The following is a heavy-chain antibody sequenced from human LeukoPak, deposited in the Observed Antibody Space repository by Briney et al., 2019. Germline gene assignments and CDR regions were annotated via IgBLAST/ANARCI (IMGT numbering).Heavy chain of an antibody. CDR1: GGSISSSSYY. V-gene: IGHV4-39*01. J-gene: IGHJ3*02. Sequence: SETLSLTCTVSGGSISSSSYYWGWIRQPPGKGPEWIGSIYYSGSTYYNPSLKSRVTISVDTSKNQFSLKLSSVTAADTAVYYCARHEQYYDFWSGYYRPDAFDIWGQGTMVTVSS. CDR2: IYYSGST. D-gene: IGHD3-3*01. CDR3: ARHEQYYDFWSGYYRPDAFDI.